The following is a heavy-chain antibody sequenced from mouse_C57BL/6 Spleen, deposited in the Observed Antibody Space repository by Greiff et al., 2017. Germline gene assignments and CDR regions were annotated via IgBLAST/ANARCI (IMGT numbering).Heavy chain of an antibody. CDR2: ISSGGDYI. D-gene: IGHD4-1*01. Sequence: EVKVVESGEGLVKPGGSLKLSCAASGFTFSSYAMSWVRQTPEKRLEWVAYISSGGDYIYYADTVKGRFTISRDNARNTLYLQMSSLKSEDTAMYYCTRAGGRVYFDYWGQGTTLTVSS. CDR3: TRAGGRVYFDY. V-gene: IGHV5-9-1*02. CDR1: GFTFSSYA. J-gene: IGHJ2*01.